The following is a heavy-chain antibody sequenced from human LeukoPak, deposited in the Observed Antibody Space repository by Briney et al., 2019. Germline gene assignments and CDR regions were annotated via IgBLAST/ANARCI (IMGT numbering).Heavy chain of an antibody. V-gene: IGHV1-2*04. J-gene: IGHJ5*02. Sequence: ASVKVSCKASGYTFTGYYMHWVRQAPGQGLEWMGWINPNSGGTNYAQKFQGWVTMTRDTSISTAYMELSRLRSDDTAVYYCARGMVRGAPEDGFDPWGQGTLVTVSS. D-gene: IGHD3-10*01. CDR2: INPNSGGT. CDR3: ARGMVRGAPEDGFDP. CDR1: GYTFTGYY.